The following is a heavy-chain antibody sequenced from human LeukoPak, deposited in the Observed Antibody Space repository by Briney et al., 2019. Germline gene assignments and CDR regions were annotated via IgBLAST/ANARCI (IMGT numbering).Heavy chain of an antibody. CDR2: INIVSIIV. J-gene: IGHJ4*02. CDR1: GFSLSCTT. CDR3: VTAKGDY. Sequence: GGSLRSSVRALGFSLSCTTLAWLGQAPGKGLEWVSYINIVSIIVNYADSVKGRFTISRANAKNSLYLQRISLRAEATAVYYCVTAKGDYWGQGTLVTVSS. V-gene: IGHV3-48*01.